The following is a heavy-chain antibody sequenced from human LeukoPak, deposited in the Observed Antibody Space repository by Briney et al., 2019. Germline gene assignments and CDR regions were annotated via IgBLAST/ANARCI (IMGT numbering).Heavy chain of an antibody. D-gene: IGHD1-26*01. V-gene: IGHV1-2*02. CDR1: GYTFTGYY. CDR2: INPNSGGT. J-gene: IGHJ4*02. CDR3: VTLGATNFDY. Sequence: GASVKVSCKASGYTFTGYYIHWVRQAPGQGLEWMGWINPNSGGTNYAQKFQGRVTMTRDTSISTAYMELSRLTSDDTAVYYCVTLGATNFDYWGQGTLVTVSS.